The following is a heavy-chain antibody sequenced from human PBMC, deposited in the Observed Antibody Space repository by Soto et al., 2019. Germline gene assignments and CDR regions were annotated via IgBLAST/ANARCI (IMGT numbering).Heavy chain of an antibody. V-gene: IGHV1-18*01. CDR2: ISAYNGDT. Sequence: ASVKVSCKASGYTFTTYGITWVRQAPGQGLEWMGWISAYNGDTNYAQKLQGRVTMTTDTSTSTAYMELRSLTSDDTALYYCARAGRIVVIPAANTNSLLDPGG. J-gene: IGHJ5*02. D-gene: IGHD2-2*01. CDR1: GYTFTTYG. CDR3: ARAGRIVVIPAANTNSLLDP.